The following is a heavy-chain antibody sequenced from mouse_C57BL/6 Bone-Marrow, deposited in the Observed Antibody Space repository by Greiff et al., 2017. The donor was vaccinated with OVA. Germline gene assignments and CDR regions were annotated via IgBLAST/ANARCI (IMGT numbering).Heavy chain of an antibody. J-gene: IGHJ4*01. CDR3: ARIPPITTVVAPHYYAMDY. D-gene: IGHD1-1*01. V-gene: IGHV8-8*01. CDR1: GFSLSTFGMG. CDR2: IWWDDDK. Sequence: QVTLKESGPGILQPSQTLSLTCSFSGFSLSTFGMGVGWIRQPSGKGLEWLAHIWWDDDKYYNPALKSRLTISKDTSKNQVFLKIANVDTADTATYYCARIPPITTVVAPHYYAMDYWGQGTSVTVSS.